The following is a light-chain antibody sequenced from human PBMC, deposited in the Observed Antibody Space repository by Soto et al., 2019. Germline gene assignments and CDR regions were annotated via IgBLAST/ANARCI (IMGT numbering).Light chain of an antibody. CDR1: SSDVGAYNY. V-gene: IGLV2-14*03. CDR3: AAWDDSLNGSWV. CDR2: DVT. J-gene: IGLJ3*02. Sequence: QSALTQPASVSGSPGQPITISCTGTSSDVGAYNYVSWYQQYPGKAPKYIIYDVTNRPSGVSYRFSGSKSGNTASLTISGLQSEDEADYYCAAWDDSLNGSWVFGGGTKVTFL.